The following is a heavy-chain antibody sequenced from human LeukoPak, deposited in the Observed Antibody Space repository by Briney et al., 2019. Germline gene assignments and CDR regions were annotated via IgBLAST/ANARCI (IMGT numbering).Heavy chain of an antibody. CDR1: GGTFSSYA. J-gene: IGHJ6*02. V-gene: IGHV1-69*13. CDR2: IIPIFGTA. CDR3: ARGYCSGGSCYYYYGMDV. D-gene: IGHD2-15*01. Sequence: SVKVSCKASGGTFSSYAISWVRQAPGQGLEWMGGIIPIFGTANYAQKFQGRVTITADESTSTAYMELSSLRSEDTAVYYCARGYCSGGSCYYYYGMDVWGQGTTVTVPS.